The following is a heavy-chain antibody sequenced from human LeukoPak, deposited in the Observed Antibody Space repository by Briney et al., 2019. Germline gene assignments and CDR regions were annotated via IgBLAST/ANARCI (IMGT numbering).Heavy chain of an antibody. V-gene: IGHV3-48*01. J-gene: IGHJ4*02. Sequence: PGGSLRLSCAASGFTFSSYSMNWVRQAPGKGLEWVSYISSSSSTIYYADSVKGRFTISRDNAKNSLYLQMNSLRAEDTAVYYCARDKDYYDILTGPYYFDYWGQGTLVTVSS. D-gene: IGHD3-9*01. CDR2: ISSSSSTI. CDR3: ARDKDYYDILTGPYYFDY. CDR1: GFTFSSYS.